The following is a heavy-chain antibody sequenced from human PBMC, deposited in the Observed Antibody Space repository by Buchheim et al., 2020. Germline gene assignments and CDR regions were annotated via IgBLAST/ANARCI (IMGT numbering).Heavy chain of an antibody. D-gene: IGHD4-17*01. Sequence: QVQLQESGPGLVKPSQTLSLTCTVSGGSISSGGYYWSWIRQHPGKGLEWIGYIYYSGSTYYNPSLKSRVTISVDTSQNQFSLKLSSVTAADTAVYYCARVRTDGDYTETEDYYYYYMDVWGKGTT. J-gene: IGHJ6*03. CDR1: GGSISSGGYY. CDR3: ARVRTDGDYTETEDYYYYYMDV. V-gene: IGHV4-31*03. CDR2: IYYSGST.